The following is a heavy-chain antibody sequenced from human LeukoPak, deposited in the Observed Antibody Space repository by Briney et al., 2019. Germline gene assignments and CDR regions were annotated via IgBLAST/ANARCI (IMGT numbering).Heavy chain of an antibody. D-gene: IGHD1-26*01. J-gene: IGHJ4*02. CDR1: GCTISSYL. V-gene: IGHV4-59*01. CDR3: GRGRVGGNH. Sequence: SETVSVTCTASGCTISSYLLRWMRQPPGKGLEWMGCVYYSGGTNYNPSIKSRVTISVDTSKNQFSLKLSSVTAADTAVYYCGRGRVGGNHWGQGTLVTVSS. CDR2: VYYSGGT.